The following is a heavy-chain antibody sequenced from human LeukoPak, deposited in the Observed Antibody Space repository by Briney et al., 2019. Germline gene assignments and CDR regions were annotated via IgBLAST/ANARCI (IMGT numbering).Heavy chain of an antibody. CDR3: ARGGDGYSNPTYYFDY. CDR2: INHSGST. J-gene: IGHJ4*02. V-gene: IGHV4-34*01. D-gene: IGHD5-24*01. CDR1: GGSFSGYY. Sequence: SETLSLTCAVYGGSFSGYYWSWIRQPPGKGLEWIGEINHSGSTNYNPSLKSRVTISVDTSKNQFSLKLSSVTAADPAVYYCARGGDGYSNPTYYFDYWGQGTLVTVSS.